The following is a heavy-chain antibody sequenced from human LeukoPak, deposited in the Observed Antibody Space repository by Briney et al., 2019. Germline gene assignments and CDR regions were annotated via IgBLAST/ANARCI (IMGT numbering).Heavy chain of an antibody. V-gene: IGHV4-39*07. D-gene: IGHD6-6*01. CDR3: ARDYEVAARSFDY. J-gene: IGHJ4*02. CDR2: IYYSGST. Sequence: SETLSLTCTVSGGSISSSSYYWGWIRQPPGKGLEWIGSIYYSGSTYYNPSLKSRVTISVDTSKNQFSLKLSSVTAADTAVYYCARDYEVAARSFDYWGQGTLVTVSS. CDR1: GGSISSSSYY.